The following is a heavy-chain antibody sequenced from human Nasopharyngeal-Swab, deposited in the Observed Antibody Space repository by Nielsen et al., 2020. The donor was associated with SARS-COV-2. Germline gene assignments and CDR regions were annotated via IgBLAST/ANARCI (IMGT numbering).Heavy chain of an antibody. V-gene: IGHV3-23*01. CDR2: IGGAGAHI. J-gene: IGHJ4*02. Sequence: GGSLRLSCAASGFTFNYFAMTWVRQAPGKGLEWVASIGGAGAHIYYADYMKGRFTISRDNAKNTLYLQMNSLRAEDTAVYYCAKDGYSGYGYYFDYWGQGTLVTVSS. CDR3: AKDGYSGYGYYFDY. D-gene: IGHD5-12*01. CDR1: GFTFNYFA.